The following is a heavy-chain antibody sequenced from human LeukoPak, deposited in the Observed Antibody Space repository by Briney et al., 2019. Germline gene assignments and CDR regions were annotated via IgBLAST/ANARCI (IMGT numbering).Heavy chain of an antibody. V-gene: IGHV3-23*01. CDR2: ISGSGGST. Sequence: GGSLRLSCAASGFTFSDYYMSWIRQAPGKGLEWVSAISGSGGSTYYADSVKGRFTISRDNSKNTLYLQMNSLRAEDTAVYYCAKEPDYGDYAWGQGTLVTVSS. D-gene: IGHD4-17*01. CDR3: AKEPDYGDYA. CDR1: GFTFSDYY. J-gene: IGHJ5*02.